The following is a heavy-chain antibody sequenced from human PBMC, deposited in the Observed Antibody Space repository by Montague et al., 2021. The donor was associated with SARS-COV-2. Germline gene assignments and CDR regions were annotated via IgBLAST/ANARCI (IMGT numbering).Heavy chain of an antibody. J-gene: IGHJ4*02. Sequence: SAISGDSVSSNSAAWNWIRQSPSRGLEWLGRTYYRSKWHNDYAVSVKSRITINPDTSKNQFSLQLKSVTPEDTAVYYCARGWVATIPHMDNWGQGGLVIVSS. CDR2: TYYRSKWHN. CDR1: GDSVSSNSAA. V-gene: IGHV6-1*01. CDR3: ARGWVATIPHMDN. D-gene: IGHD5-12*01.